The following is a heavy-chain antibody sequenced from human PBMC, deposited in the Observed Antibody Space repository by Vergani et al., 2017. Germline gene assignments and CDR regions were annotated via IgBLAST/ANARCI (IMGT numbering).Heavy chain of an antibody. J-gene: IGHJ3*02. CDR1: GFTFSSYA. V-gene: IGHV3-30-3*01. CDR3: ATSLLVGAYMDEGAFDI. CDR2: ISYDGSNK. D-gene: IGHD1-26*01. Sequence: QVQLVESGGGVVQPGRSLRLSCAASGFTFSSYAMHWVRQAPGKGLEWVAVISYDGSNKYYADSVKCRFTISRDYSKNTLYLQMNSLRAADTAVYYCATSLLVGAYMDEGAFDIWGQGTMVTVSS.